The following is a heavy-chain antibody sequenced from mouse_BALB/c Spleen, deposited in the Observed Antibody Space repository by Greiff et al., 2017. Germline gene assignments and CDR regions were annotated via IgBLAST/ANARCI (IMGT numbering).Heavy chain of an antibody. CDR1: GYTFTSYY. Sequence: QVQLKQSGAELVKPGASVKLSCKASGYTFTSYYMYWVKQRPGQGLEWIGEINPSNGGTNFNEKFKSKATLTVDKSSSTAYMQLSSLTSEDSAVYYCTRALITTVQKGTMDYWGQGTSVTVSS. D-gene: IGHD1-1*01. J-gene: IGHJ4*01. CDR3: TRALITTVQKGTMDY. V-gene: IGHV1S81*02. CDR2: INPSNGGT.